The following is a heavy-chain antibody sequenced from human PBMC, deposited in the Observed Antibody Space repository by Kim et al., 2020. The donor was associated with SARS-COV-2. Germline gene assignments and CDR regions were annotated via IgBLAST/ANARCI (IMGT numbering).Heavy chain of an antibody. CDR2: ISYDGSNK. V-gene: IGHV3-30*18. D-gene: IGHD3-9*01. CDR1: GFTFSSYG. Sequence: GGSLRLSCAASGFTFSSYGMHWVRQAPGKGLEWVAVISYDGSNKYYADSVKGRFTISRDNSKNTLYLQMNSLRAEDTAVYYCAKDALRYLGGPYYYYMDVWGKGTTVTVSS. CDR3: AKDALRYLGGPYYYYMDV. J-gene: IGHJ6*03.